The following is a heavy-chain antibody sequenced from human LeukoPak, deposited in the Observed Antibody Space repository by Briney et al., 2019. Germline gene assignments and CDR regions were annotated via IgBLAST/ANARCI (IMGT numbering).Heavy chain of an antibody. V-gene: IGHV3-15*01. CDR1: GFTFSNAW. CDR2: IKSKTDGGTT. CDR3: TTDISGYYYGSGSYVVDH. Sequence: GGSLRLSCAASGFTFSNAWMSWVRQAPGKGLEWVGRIKSKTDGGTTDYAAPVTGRFTISRDDSKNTLYLQMNSLKTEDTAVYYCTTDISGYYYGSGSYVVDHWGQGTLVTVSS. J-gene: IGHJ4*02. D-gene: IGHD3-10*01.